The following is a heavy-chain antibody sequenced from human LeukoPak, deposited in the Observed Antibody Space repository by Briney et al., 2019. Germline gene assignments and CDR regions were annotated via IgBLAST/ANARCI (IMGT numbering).Heavy chain of an antibody. J-gene: IGHJ4*02. CDR3: ARGYCSSTSCYTANYFDY. CDR1: GGSISSSSYY. D-gene: IGHD2-2*02. V-gene: IGHV4-39*07. CDR2: INHSGST. Sequence: SETLSLTCTVSGGSISSSSYYWGWIRQPPGKGLEWIGEINHSGSTNYNPSLKSRVTISVDTSKNQFSLKLSSVTAADTAVYYCARGYCSSTSCYTANYFDYWGQGTLVTVSS.